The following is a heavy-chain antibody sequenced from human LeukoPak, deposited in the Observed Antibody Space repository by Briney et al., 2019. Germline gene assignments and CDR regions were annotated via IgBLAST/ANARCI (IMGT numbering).Heavy chain of an antibody. V-gene: IGHV4-59*13. CDR2: IYYSGST. J-gene: IGHJ6*03. CDR3: ARGVTTVSYYYMDV. CDR1: GGSISSYY. D-gene: IGHD4-11*01. Sequence: PSETLSLTCSVSGGSISSYYWSWIRQPPGKGLEWIGYIYYSGSTNYNPSLKSRVTISVDTSKNQFSLKLSPVTAADTAVYYCARGVTTVSYYYMDVWGKGPTVTVS.